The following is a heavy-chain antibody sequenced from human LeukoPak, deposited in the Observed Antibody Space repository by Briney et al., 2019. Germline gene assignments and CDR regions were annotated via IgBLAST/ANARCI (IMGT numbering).Heavy chain of an antibody. V-gene: IGHV3-30*04. CDR1: GFTFSSYA. D-gene: IGHD3-22*01. Sequence: GGSLRLSCAASGFTFSSYAMHWVRQAPGKGLEWVAVISYDGSNKYYADSVKGRFTISRDNSKNTLYLQMNSLRAEDTAVYYCAKHDSSGYYWYWGQGTLVTVSS. CDR2: ISYDGSNK. J-gene: IGHJ4*02. CDR3: AKHDSSGYYWY.